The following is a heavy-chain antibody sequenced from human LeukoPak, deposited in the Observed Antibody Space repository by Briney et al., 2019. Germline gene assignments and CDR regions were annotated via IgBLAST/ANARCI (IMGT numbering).Heavy chain of an antibody. D-gene: IGHD1-1*01. CDR1: GFTFSDYY. Sequence: PGGSLRLSCAASGFTFSDYYMSWIRQAPGKGLEWVSYISSSGSTIYYADSVKGRFTISRDDAKNSLYLQMNSLRSEDTAVYYCATLAPLPNDWNLASGEHYFDYWGQGTLVTVSS. V-gene: IGHV3-11*01. CDR3: ATLAPLPNDWNLASGEHYFDY. J-gene: IGHJ4*02. CDR2: ISSSGSTI.